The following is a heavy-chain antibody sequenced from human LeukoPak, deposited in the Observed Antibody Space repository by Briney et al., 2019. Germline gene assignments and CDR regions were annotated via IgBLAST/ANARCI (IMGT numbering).Heavy chain of an antibody. D-gene: IGHD2-2*01. V-gene: IGHV3-15*01. CDR1: GFTFSSYA. CDR3: TTDNGVLALVVPAGTFDY. Sequence: PGGSLRLSCAASGFTFSSYAMSWVRQAPGKGLEWVGRIKSKTDGGTTDYAAPVKGRFTLSRDDSKNTLYLQMNSLKTEDTAVYYCTTDNGVLALVVPAGTFDYWGQGTLVTVSS. J-gene: IGHJ4*02. CDR2: IKSKTDGGTT.